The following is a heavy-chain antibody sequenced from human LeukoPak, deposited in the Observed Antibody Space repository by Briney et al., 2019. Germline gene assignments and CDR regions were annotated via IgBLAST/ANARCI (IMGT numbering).Heavy chain of an antibody. Sequence: SGGSLRLSCAASGFTFSSYGMHWVRQAPGKGLEWVAFIRYDGSNKYYADSVKGRFTISRDNSKNTLYLQMNSLRAEDTAVYYCARVTSPYSSSSEGDYWGQGTLVTVSS. CDR1: GFTFSSYG. D-gene: IGHD6-6*01. J-gene: IGHJ4*02. CDR2: IRYDGSNK. CDR3: ARVTSPYSSSSEGDY. V-gene: IGHV3-30*02.